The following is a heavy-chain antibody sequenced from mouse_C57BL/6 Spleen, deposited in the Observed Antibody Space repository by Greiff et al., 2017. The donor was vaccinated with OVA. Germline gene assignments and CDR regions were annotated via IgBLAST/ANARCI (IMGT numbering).Heavy chain of an antibody. D-gene: IGHD3-2*02. CDR3: ARDSSSGPDY. Sequence: EVMLVESEGGLVQPGSSMKLSCTASGFTFSDYYMAWVRQVPEKGLEWVANINYDGSSTYYLDSLKSRFIISRDNAKNILYLQMSSLKSEDTATYYCARDSSSGPDYWGQGTTLTVSS. V-gene: IGHV5-16*01. CDR2: INYDGSST. CDR1: GFTFSDYY. J-gene: IGHJ2*01.